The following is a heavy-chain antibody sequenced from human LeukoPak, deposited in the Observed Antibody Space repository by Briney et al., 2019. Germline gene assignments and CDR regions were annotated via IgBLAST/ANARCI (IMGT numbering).Heavy chain of an antibody. J-gene: IGHJ4*02. Sequence: ASVKVSCKASGGTFSSYAISWVRQAPGQGLEWMGRSIPVFGTANYAQKFQARLTITTDLSTSTAYMELTRLRSDDTAVYYCARERDGYNSSLFDYWGLGTLLSVSS. V-gene: IGHV1-69*05. CDR1: GGTFSSYA. CDR2: SIPVFGTA. D-gene: IGHD5-24*01. CDR3: ARERDGYNSSLFDY.